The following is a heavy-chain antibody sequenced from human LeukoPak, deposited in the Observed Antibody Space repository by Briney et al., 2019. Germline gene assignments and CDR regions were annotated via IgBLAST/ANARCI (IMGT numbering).Heavy chain of an antibody. D-gene: IGHD1-26*01. CDR3: AGPGGSLDY. V-gene: IGHV4-4*09. Sequence: SETLSLTCTVSGGSISSYYWSWVRQPPGKGLEWIGYIYTNGSTNYNPSLKRRVTISVDTSKNQFSLKLSSATAADTAVYYCAGPGGSLDYWGQGTLVTVSS. CDR2: IYTNGST. J-gene: IGHJ4*02. CDR1: GGSISSYY.